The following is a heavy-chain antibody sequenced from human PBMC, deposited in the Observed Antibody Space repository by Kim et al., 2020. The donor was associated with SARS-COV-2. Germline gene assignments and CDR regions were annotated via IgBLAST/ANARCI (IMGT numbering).Heavy chain of an antibody. J-gene: IGHJ4*02. CDR3: ARDTNYGVTTGGFDY. CDR2: IYYSGST. Sequence: SETLSLTCTVSGGSISSGGYYWSWIRQHPGKGLEWIGYIYYSGSTYYNPSLKSRVTISVDTSKNQFSLKLSSVTAADTAVYYCARDTNYGVTTGGFDYWGQGTLVTVSS. D-gene: IGHD4-17*01. CDR1: GGSISSGGYY. V-gene: IGHV4-31*03.